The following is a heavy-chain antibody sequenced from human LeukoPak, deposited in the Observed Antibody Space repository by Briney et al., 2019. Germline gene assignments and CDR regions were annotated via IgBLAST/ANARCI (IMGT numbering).Heavy chain of an antibody. CDR1: GGSISSGGYY. V-gene: IGHV4-31*03. Sequence: SETLSLTCTVSGGSISSGGYYWSWISQHPGKGLEWIGYIYYSGSTYYNPSLKSRVTISVDTSKNQFSLKLSSVTAADTAVYYCARGGYDFWSGYQYGPFDYWGQGTLVTVSS. D-gene: IGHD3-3*01. CDR3: ARGGYDFWSGYQYGPFDY. J-gene: IGHJ4*02. CDR2: IYYSGST.